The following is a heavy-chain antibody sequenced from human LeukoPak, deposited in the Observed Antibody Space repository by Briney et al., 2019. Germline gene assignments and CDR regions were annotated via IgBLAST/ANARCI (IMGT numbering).Heavy chain of an antibody. CDR2: INPRGGST. D-gene: IGHD4-23*01. CDR3: ASMYGGNSYFDY. Sequence: ASVKVSCKASGYTFTSYYMHWVRQAPGQGLEWMGIINPRGGSTSYAQKFQGRVTMTRDTSTSTVYMELSSLRSEDTAVYYCASMYGGNSYFDYWGQGTLVTVSS. J-gene: IGHJ4*02. V-gene: IGHV1-46*01. CDR1: GYTFTSYY.